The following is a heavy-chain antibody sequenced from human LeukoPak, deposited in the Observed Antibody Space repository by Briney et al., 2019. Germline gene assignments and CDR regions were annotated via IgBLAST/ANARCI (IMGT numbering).Heavy chain of an antibody. J-gene: IGHJ5*02. V-gene: IGHV1-18*01. Sequence: ASVKVSCKASGYTFTSYGISWVRQAPGQGLEWMGWISAYNGNTNYAQKLQGRVTMTTDTSTSTAYMELRSLRSDDTAVYYCARVIEGYCSSTSCPNWFDPWGQGTLVTVSS. CDR1: GYTFTSYG. CDR2: ISAYNGNT. CDR3: ARVIEGYCSSTSCPNWFDP. D-gene: IGHD2-2*01.